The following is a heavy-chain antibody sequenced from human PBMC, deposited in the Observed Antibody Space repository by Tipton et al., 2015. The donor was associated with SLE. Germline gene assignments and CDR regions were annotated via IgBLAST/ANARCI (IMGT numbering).Heavy chain of an antibody. D-gene: IGHD5-12*01. CDR3: AHWEVDKFDI. J-gene: IGHJ3*02. V-gene: IGHV3-11*06. CDR2: ISGSGDGT. CDR1: GFTFSNAW. Sequence: SLRLSCAASGFTFSNAWMSWVRQAPGKGLEWVSSISGSGDGTNYADSVKGRFTISRDKAKNSLYLQMNSLRADDTAVYYCAHWEVDKFDIWGQGTMVTVSS.